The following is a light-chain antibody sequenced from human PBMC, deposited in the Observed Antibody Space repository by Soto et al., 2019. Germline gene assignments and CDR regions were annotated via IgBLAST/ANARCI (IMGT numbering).Light chain of an antibody. CDR2: DAL. CDR1: QSVSRN. Sequence: EIVMTQSPATLSVSPGERATLSCRASQSVSRNLGWYQQKHGQAPRLLIYDALTRATGVPARFSGSGSGTEFTLTISSLQSEDFAVYYCQQHNSWPLTFGGGTKVEIK. V-gene: IGKV3-15*01. CDR3: QQHNSWPLT. J-gene: IGKJ4*01.